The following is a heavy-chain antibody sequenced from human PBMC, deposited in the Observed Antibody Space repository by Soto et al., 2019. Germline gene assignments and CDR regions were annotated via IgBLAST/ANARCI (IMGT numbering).Heavy chain of an antibody. CDR1: GFTFSSYG. CDR3: ARAPHDYCTNGECYRGLYFDY. Sequence: QVQLVESGGGVVQPGRSLRLSCAASGFTFSSYGMHWVRQAPGKGLEWVAVIWYDGSNKYYADSVKGRFTISRDNSKNTLYLQMNSLRAEDTAVYYCARAPHDYCTNGECYRGLYFDYWGQGTLVTVSS. V-gene: IGHV3-33*01. CDR2: IWYDGSNK. J-gene: IGHJ4*02. D-gene: IGHD2-8*01.